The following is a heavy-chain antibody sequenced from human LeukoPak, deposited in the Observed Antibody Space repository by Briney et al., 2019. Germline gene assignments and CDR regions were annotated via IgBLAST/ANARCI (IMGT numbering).Heavy chain of an antibody. CDR1: GFTFSSYW. V-gene: IGHV3-7*01. Sequence: GGSLRLSCAASGFTFSSYWMSWVRQAPGKGLGWVANIKQDESEKYCVDSVKGRFTISRDNAKNSLYLQMNNLRAEDTAVYYCARALDSSSSRYQAFEYWGQGTLVTVSS. D-gene: IGHD2-2*01. J-gene: IGHJ4*02. CDR2: IKQDESEK. CDR3: ARALDSSSSRYQAFEY.